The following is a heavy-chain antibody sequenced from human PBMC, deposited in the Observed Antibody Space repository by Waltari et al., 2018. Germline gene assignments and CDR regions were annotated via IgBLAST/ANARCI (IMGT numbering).Heavy chain of an antibody. J-gene: IGHJ4*02. Sequence: EVQLVEDGGGLVKPGGSLRLSCAASGFTFSSYSMNWVSQAPGKGLEWVANIKQDGSEKYYVDSVKGRFTISRDNAKNSLYLQMNSLRAEDTAVYYCARDEYYYGSGLWGQGTLVTVSS. D-gene: IGHD3-10*01. CDR2: IKQDGSEK. V-gene: IGHV3-7*01. CDR3: ARDEYYYGSGL. CDR1: GFTFSSYS.